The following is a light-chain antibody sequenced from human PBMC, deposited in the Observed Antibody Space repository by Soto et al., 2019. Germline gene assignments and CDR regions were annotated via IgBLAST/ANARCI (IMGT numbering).Light chain of an antibody. J-gene: IGKJ1*01. CDR1: QGISSY. V-gene: IGKV1-9*01. CDR2: AAC. CDR3: QQYNTPLT. Sequence: IQLTQSPSSLSASVGDRVTITCRASQGISSYLAWYQQTPGKATKLMIYAACTLQGGAPSRISGSASTNEFLTIISSLQADDFANYYRQQYNTPLTFGQGTKVDIK.